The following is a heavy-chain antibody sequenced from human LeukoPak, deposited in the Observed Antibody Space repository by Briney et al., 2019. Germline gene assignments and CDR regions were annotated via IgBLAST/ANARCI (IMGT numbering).Heavy chain of an antibody. Sequence: GGSLRLSCSASGFTFSSYSMNWVRQAPGKGLEWVSHISFSSSTIYYADSVKGRFTISRDNAKNSLYLQMTSLRAEDTALYYCARDPTHESSGYPFDYWGQGTLVTVSS. CDR3: ARDPTHESSGYPFDY. D-gene: IGHD3-22*01. J-gene: IGHJ4*02. CDR2: ISFSSSTI. V-gene: IGHV3-48*01. CDR1: GFTFSSYS.